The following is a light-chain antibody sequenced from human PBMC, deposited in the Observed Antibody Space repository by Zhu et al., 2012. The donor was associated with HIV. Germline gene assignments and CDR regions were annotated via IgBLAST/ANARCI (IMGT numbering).Light chain of an antibody. CDR3: QERSIWPRLT. CDR2: DAS. CDR1: QGVSSNY. Sequence: EIVLTQSPDTLSLSPGDRATLACRASQGVSSNYLIWYQQKPGQAPRLLIYDASNRAIGIPARFSGSGSGTDFTLTISSLEPEDFAVYYCQERSIWPRLTFGGGTKVEIK. V-gene: IGKV3D-20*02. J-gene: IGKJ4*01.